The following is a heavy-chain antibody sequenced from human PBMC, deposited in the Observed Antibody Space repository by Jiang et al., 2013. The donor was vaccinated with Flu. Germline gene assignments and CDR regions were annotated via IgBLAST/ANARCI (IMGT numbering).Heavy chain of an antibody. D-gene: IGHD3-10*01. CDR2: SSLSLVQ. V-gene: IGHV1-69*06. CDR3: ARDGYYYGSGHNWFDP. Sequence: EVKKPGSSVKVSCKASGGTFSSYAISWVRQALDKGLSGWEGSSLSLVQQTTHRKFQGRVTITADKSTSTAYMELSSLRSEDTAVYYCARDGYYYGSGHNWFDPWGQGTLVTVSS. J-gene: IGHJ5*02. CDR1: GGTFSSYA.